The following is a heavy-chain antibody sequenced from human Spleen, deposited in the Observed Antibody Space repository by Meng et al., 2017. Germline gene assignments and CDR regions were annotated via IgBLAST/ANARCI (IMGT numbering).Heavy chain of an antibody. CDR3: ARDSNSVVVAVIDY. J-gene: IGHJ4*02. CDR1: GFSFSNYA. Sequence: EVQLLESGGGLVQRGGSLRLSCAASGFSFSNYAMAWVRQSPGKGLQWVSGIRGSGGSTNYADSVRGRFTISRDNSKRMLYLQMNSLRAEDTAVYYCARDSNSVVVAVIDYWGQGTLVTVSS. D-gene: IGHD2-21*01. V-gene: IGHV3-23*01. CDR2: IRGSGGST.